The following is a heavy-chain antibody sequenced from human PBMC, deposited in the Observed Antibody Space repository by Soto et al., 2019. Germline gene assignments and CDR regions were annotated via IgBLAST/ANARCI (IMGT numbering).Heavy chain of an antibody. V-gene: IGHV4-30-4*01. CDR2: MHDSGTT. CDR1: GASVTSGDYY. CDR3: ARGGLYDLWSGLFD. J-gene: IGHJ4*02. Sequence: QAQLQESGPGLVRPSQTLSLSCSVSGASVTSGDYYWNWIRQTPGTGLEWLGYMHDSGTTSYNPSLKSRVTISRDTSKTQFSLKRTAVSAADTAVYFCARGGLYDLWSGLFDWGQGIRVTVSS. D-gene: IGHD3-3*01.